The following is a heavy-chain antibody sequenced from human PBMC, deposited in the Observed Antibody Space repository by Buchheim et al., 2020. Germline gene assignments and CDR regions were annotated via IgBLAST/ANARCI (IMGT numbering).Heavy chain of an antibody. D-gene: IGHD6-13*01. J-gene: IGHJ4*02. CDR3: AKVQGIAAAGDY. Sequence: QVQLVESGGGVVQPGRSLRLSCGASGFTFSSYGMHWVRQAPGKGLEWVAVISYDGSNKYYADSVKGRFTISRDNSKNTLYLQMNSLRAEDTAVYYCAKVQGIAAAGDYWGQGTL. V-gene: IGHV3-30*18. CDR2: ISYDGSNK. CDR1: GFTFSSYG.